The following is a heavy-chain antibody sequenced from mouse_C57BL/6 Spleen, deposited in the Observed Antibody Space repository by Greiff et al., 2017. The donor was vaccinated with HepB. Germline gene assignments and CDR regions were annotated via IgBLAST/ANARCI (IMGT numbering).Heavy chain of an antibody. V-gene: IGHV1-62-2*01. Sequence: QVQLNQSGAELVNPGASVQLSCKASGYTFTEYTIHWVKQWSGQGLEWSGWIYPGSGSIKYNEKFKDTATLTADKSSSTVYMELSRLTSEDSAVYFCARHGITTGEATRWYVDDWGTGTTFTVSS. CDR3: ARHGITTGEATRWYVDD. CDR1: GYTFTEYT. J-gene: IGHJ1*03. CDR2: IYPGSGSI. D-gene: IGHD1-1*01.